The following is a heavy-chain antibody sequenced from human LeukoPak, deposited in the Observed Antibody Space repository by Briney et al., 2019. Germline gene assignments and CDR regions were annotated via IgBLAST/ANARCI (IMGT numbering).Heavy chain of an antibody. D-gene: IGHD3-10*01. CDR2: ISWDGGII. J-gene: IGHJ4*02. Sequence: PGGSLRLSCAASGFTFDAYAIHWVRQAPGKGLEWVSGISWDGGIIGSADSVKDRFTISRDNAENSLYLQMNNLKADDTALYYCTRSRLNFWFGESDCWGQGTLVTVSS. V-gene: IGHV3-9*01. CDR1: GFTFDAYA. CDR3: TRSRLNFWFGESDC.